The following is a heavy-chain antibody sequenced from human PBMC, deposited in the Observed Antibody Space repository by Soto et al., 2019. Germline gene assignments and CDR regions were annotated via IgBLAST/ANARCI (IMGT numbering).Heavy chain of an antibody. CDR2: ISENGVNK. D-gene: IGHD2-8*01. Sequence: PGGALRLSCIASGFTFTSLAIHWVRQAPGKGLEWVAVISENGVNKYSAESVRGRFVISRDNSKNTVELEMNSLRPEDTAIYFCARRLTKTVSALGYWGQGTLVTVSS. V-gene: IGHV3-30*09. CDR3: ARRLTKTVSALGY. J-gene: IGHJ4*02. CDR1: GFTFTSLA.